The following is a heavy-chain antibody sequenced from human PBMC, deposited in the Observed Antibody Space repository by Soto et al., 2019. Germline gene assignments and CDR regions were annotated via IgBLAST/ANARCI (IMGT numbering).Heavy chain of an antibody. V-gene: IGHV3-23*01. CDR1: GFTFTSYA. J-gene: IGHJ5*02. CDR2: MSGNGDDS. Sequence: PGGSLRLSCAASGFTFTSYAMTWVRQAPGKGLEWVSAMSGNGDDSYYADSVKGRFTISRDSSKNTLFLQMNSLRVEDTAIYYCAKFLLWAGQQLKEAWFDPWGPGTLVTVSS. CDR3: AKFLLWAGQQLKEAWFDP. D-gene: IGHD6-13*01.